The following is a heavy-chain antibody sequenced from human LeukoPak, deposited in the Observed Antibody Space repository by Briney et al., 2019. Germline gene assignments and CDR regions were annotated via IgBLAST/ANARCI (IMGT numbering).Heavy chain of an antibody. CDR2: IKYDGSHK. Sequence: GGTLRLSCVASGFSFSSYWMAWVRQAPGKGLEWVANIKYDGSHKYYVDSVKGRFTISRDNAKNSVYLQMNSLRVDDTAVYFCASSHDSSGNDWGQGTMVTVSS. CDR3: ASSHDSSGND. CDR1: GFSFSSYW. J-gene: IGHJ4*02. V-gene: IGHV3-7*01. D-gene: IGHD3-22*01.